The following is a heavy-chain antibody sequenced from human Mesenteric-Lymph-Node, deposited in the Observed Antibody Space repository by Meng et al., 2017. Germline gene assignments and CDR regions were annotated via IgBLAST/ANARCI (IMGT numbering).Heavy chain of an antibody. CDR3: ATGSGYYYSY. Sequence: EVHLVESGGGVVQPGVSLRLSGAVSGFTFSSYWMHWVRQAPGKGLVWVSRIISDETTTTYADSVKGRFTISRDNARNTLYLQMNSLRAEDTAVYYCATGSGYYYSYWGQGTLVTVSS. CDR1: GFTFSSYW. V-gene: IGHV3-74*01. D-gene: IGHD3-3*01. J-gene: IGHJ4*02. CDR2: IISDETTT.